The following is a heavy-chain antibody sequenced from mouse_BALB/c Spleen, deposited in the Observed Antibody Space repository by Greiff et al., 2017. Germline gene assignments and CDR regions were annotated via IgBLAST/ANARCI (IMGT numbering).Heavy chain of an antibody. J-gene: IGHJ4*01. CDR2: IDTSDSYT. CDR1: GYTFTDYW. Sequence: VQLQQPGAELVMPGASVKMSCKASGYTFTDYWMHWVKQRPGQGLEWIGAIDTSDSYTSYNQKFKGKATLTVDESSSTAYMQLSSLTSEDSAVYYCARYYYGSSYAMDYWGQGTSVTVSS. CDR3: ARYYYGSSYAMDY. D-gene: IGHD1-1*01. V-gene: IGHV1-69*01.